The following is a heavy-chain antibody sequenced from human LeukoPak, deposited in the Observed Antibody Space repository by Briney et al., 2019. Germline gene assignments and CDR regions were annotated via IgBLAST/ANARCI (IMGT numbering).Heavy chain of an antibody. J-gene: IGHJ4*02. D-gene: IGHD1-20*01. V-gene: IGHV4-34*01. CDR2: INHSGST. CDR1: GGSFSGYY. Sequence: SETLSLTCAVYGGSFSGYYWSWIRRPPGKGLEWIGEINHSGSTNYNPSLKSRVTISVDTSKNQFSLKLSSVTAADTAVYYCARGSLNWNLDYFDYWGQGTLVTVSS. CDR3: ARGSLNWNLDYFDY.